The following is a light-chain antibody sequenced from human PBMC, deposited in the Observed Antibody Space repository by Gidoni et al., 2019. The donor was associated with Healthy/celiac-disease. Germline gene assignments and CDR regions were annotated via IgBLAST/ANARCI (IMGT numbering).Light chain of an antibody. CDR2: DVS. V-gene: IGLV2-11*01. CDR1: SSDVGGYNY. J-gene: IGLJ3*02. CDR3: CSYAGSYTWV. Sequence: GQSVTISCTGTSSDVGGYNYVSWYQQHPGKAPKLMIYDVSKRPSGVPDRFSGSKSGNTASLTISGLQAEDEADYYCCSYAGSYTWVFGGGTKLTVL.